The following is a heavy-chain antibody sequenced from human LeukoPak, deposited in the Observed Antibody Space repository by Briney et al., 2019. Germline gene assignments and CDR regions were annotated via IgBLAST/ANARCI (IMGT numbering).Heavy chain of an antibody. CDR1: GFTFSDYY. CDR3: ARQGDDYGDYMDY. D-gene: IGHD4-17*01. Sequence: GGSLRLSCAASGFTFSDYYMSWIRQAPGKGLEWVSSNSSSSSYIYYADSVKGRFTISRDNAKNSLYLQMNSLRAEDTAVYYCARQGDDYGDYMDYWGQGTLVTVSS. J-gene: IGHJ4*02. V-gene: IGHV3-11*06. CDR2: NSSSSSYI.